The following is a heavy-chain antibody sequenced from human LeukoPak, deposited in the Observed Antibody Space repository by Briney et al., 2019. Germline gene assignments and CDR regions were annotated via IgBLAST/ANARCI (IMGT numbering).Heavy chain of an antibody. D-gene: IGHD6-13*01. CDR1: YDSIGTYL. J-gene: IGHJ4*02. CDR3: ARRVAAAGTGYFDY. Sequence: SETLSLTCTVSYDSIGTYLWNWVRQPAGKGLEWIGRIFASGSTFYSPSLKSRVTMSVDTSKSQFSLKLNSVTAADTAVYYCARRVAAAGTGYFDYWGQGTLVTVSS. V-gene: IGHV4-4*07. CDR2: IFASGST.